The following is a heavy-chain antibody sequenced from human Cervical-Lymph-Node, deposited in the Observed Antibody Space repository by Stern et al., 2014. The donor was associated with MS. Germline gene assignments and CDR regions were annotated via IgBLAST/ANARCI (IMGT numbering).Heavy chain of an antibody. Sequence: EVHLVESGGGLFQPGGSLRLSCAASGFTFKRYWMHWVRQAPGKGLVWVSRINSDGSYTTYADSVKGRFTISRDNAKNTLYVQMNSLRGEDTAVYYCARETDYSKNYDVWGQGTTVTVYS. V-gene: IGHV3-74*01. J-gene: IGHJ6*02. CDR3: ARETDYSKNYDV. CDR2: INSDGSYT. CDR1: GFTFKRYW. D-gene: IGHD4-11*01.